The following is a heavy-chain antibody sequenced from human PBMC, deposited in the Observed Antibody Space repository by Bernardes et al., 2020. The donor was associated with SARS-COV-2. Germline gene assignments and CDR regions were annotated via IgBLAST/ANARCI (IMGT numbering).Heavy chain of an antibody. CDR2: MNPNSGNT. Sequence: ASVKVSCKASGYTFTSYDINWVRQATGQGLEWMGWMNPNSGNTGYAQKFQGRVTMTRNTSISTAYMELSSLRSEDTAVYYCARVGYSSSWYGGYYYYGMDVWGQGTTVTVPS. CDR1: GYTFTSYD. J-gene: IGHJ6*02. D-gene: IGHD6-13*01. CDR3: ARVGYSSSWYGGYYYYGMDV. V-gene: IGHV1-8*01.